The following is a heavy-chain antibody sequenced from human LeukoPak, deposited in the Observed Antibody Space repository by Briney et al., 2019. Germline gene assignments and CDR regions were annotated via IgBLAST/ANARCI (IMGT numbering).Heavy chain of an antibody. Sequence: LSLTCGASGGACRGYYLSWVRQPPGKGLEWIGEINHSGSTNYNPSLKSRVTISVDTSKNQFSLKLSSVTAADTAVYYCARGRRWHYYYGMDVWGQGTTVTVSS. D-gene: IGHD2-15*01. CDR3: ARGRRWHYYYGMDV. V-gene: IGHV4-34*01. J-gene: IGHJ6*02. CDR1: GGACRGYY. CDR2: INHSGST.